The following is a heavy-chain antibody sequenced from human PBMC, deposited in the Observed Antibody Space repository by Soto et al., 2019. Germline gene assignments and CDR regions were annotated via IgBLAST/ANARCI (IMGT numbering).Heavy chain of an antibody. CDR2: FDPEDGET. Sequence: ASVKVSCKVSGYTLTELSMHWVRQAPGKGLEWMGGFDPEDGETIYAQKFQGRVTMTEDTSTDTAYMELSSLRSEDTAVYYCAALSNDFWSGPNDWFDPWGQGTLVTVSS. CDR3: AALSNDFWSGPNDWFDP. V-gene: IGHV1-24*01. J-gene: IGHJ5*02. CDR1: GYTLTELS. D-gene: IGHD3-3*01.